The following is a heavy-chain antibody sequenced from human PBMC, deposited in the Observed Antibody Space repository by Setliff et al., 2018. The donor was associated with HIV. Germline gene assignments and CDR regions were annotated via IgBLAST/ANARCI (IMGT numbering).Heavy chain of an antibody. CDR2: IYTSGGT. Sequence: SETLSLTCTVSGDSISSDSFFWSGIRQPAGKGLEWIGRIYTSGGTNYNPSLKSRVTISIDTSKNQFSVKLTSVTAADTAVYYCASSYDPNYYVSGSYHRHQGMYFDYWGQGMLVTVSS. V-gene: IGHV4-61*02. D-gene: IGHD3-10*01. CDR3: ASSYDPNYYVSGSYHRHQGMYFDY. J-gene: IGHJ4*02. CDR1: GDSISSDSFF.